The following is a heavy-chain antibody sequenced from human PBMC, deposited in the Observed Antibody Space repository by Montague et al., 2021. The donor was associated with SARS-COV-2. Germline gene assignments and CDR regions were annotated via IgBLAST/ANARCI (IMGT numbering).Heavy chain of an antibody. D-gene: IGHD1-26*01. CDR1: GGSFSVYY. J-gene: IGHJ3*01. V-gene: IGHV4-34*01. CDR3: AREREGVRASRTWVAFDL. Sequence: SETLSLTCGFSGGSFSVYYWSWLRQSPRSGLEWIAEINHSGTTNYNPSLKSRVTISVDTSKNQFTLKLCSVTAAVTAMYFCAREREGVRASRTWVAFDLWGQGTMVTVSS. CDR2: INHSGTT.